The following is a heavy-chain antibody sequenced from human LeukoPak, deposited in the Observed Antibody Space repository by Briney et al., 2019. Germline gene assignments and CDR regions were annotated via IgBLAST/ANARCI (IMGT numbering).Heavy chain of an antibody. CDR2: INPNSGDT. V-gene: IGHV1-2*04. D-gene: IGHD6-6*01. CDR1: GYTFTDYY. Sequence: GAAVKVSCKASGYTFTDYYIHWVRQAPGQGLEWMGWINPNSGDTNYAQKFQGWVTMTRDMSTSTVYMELSSLRSEDTAVYYCARDSYYSSSSLGFDYWGQGTLVTVSS. CDR3: ARDSYYSSSSLGFDY. J-gene: IGHJ4*02.